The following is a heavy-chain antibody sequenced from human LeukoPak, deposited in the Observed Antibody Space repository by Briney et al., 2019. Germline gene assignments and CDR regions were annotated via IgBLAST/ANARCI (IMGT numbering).Heavy chain of an antibody. CDR2: IYYSGST. D-gene: IGHD3-22*01. J-gene: IGHJ4*02. CDR1: GVSISSSNSY. Sequence: PSETLSLTCTVSGVSISSSNSYWGWIRQPPGKGLEWIGSIYYSGSTYYNPSLKSRVTISVDTSKNQFSLKLSSVTAADTAVYYCARRGYYYDSSGYFDYWGQGTLVTVSS. V-gene: IGHV4-39*01. CDR3: ARRGYYYDSSGYFDY.